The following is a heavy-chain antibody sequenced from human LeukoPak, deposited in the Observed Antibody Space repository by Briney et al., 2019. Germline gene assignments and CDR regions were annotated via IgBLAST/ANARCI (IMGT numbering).Heavy chain of an antibody. V-gene: IGHV3-33*01. CDR2: IWYDGSNT. D-gene: IGHD3-3*01. J-gene: IGHJ4*02. CDR3: GRDSRSILIDV. CDR1: GFTFSRHG. Sequence: GGSLRLSCAASGFTFSRHGMHWVRQAPGKGLEWVAVIWYDGSNTYHVDSVKGRFTISRDNSKNTLYLQMNSLRVEDTAVYYCGRDSRSILIDVWGQGTPVTISS.